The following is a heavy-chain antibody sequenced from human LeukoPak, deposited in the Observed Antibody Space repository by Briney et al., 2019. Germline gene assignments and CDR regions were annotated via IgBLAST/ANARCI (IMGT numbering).Heavy chain of an antibody. V-gene: IGHV3-11*01. D-gene: IGHD2-2*01. J-gene: IGHJ6*02. CDR2: IDFTGDSL. Sequence: PGGSLRLSCTASGFTFSDYYMTWIRQAPGKGLEWISFIDFTGDSLYYADSVRGRFTISRDNTKNSLYLQMNSLRAEDTAIYYCAREVVVVPDYYYYGMDVWGQGATVTVSS. CDR3: AREVVVVPDYYYYGMDV. CDR1: GFTFSDYY.